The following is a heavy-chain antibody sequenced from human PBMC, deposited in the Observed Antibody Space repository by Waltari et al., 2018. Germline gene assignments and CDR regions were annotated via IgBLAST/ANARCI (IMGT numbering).Heavy chain of an antibody. J-gene: IGHJ4*02. CDR3: ARHLHY. Sequence: EEQLVESGGGLVQPGGSLRLSCVASGSIFSNYWMHWVRQVPGKGLVWVSRISEDGSVANYADSVQGRFTVSRDNARNTLYLQMDSLRVEETAVYYCARHLHYWGQGTLVTVSS. CDR1: GSIFSNYW. CDR2: ISEDGSVA. V-gene: IGHV3-74*01.